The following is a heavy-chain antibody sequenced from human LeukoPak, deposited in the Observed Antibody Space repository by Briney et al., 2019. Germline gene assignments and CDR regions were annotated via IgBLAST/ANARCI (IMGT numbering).Heavy chain of an antibody. J-gene: IGHJ3*02. CDR3: AREKRSRIVVVTATDAFDI. V-gene: IGHV4-39*07. D-gene: IGHD2-21*02. CDR1: GGSISSSSYY. Sequence: SETLSLTCTVSGGSISSSSYYWGWLRQAPGKGLEWIGSIYYSGSTYYNPSLKSRVTISVDTSKNQFSLKLSSVTAADTAVYYCAREKRSRIVVVTATDAFDIWGQGTMVTVSS. CDR2: IYYSGST.